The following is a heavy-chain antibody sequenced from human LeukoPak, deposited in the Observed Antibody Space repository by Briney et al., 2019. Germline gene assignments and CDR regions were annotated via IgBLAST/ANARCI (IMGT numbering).Heavy chain of an antibody. D-gene: IGHD3-22*01. CDR1: GGSISSYY. CDR3: ARTSYYYDSSPGAFDI. J-gene: IGHJ3*02. Sequence: KPSETLSLTCTVSGGSISSYYWSWIRQPAGKGLEWIGRIYTSGSTNYNPSLKSRVTMSVDTSKNQFSLKLSSVTAADTAVYYCARTSYYYDSSPGAFDIWGQGTMVTVSS. CDR2: IYTSGST. V-gene: IGHV4-4*07.